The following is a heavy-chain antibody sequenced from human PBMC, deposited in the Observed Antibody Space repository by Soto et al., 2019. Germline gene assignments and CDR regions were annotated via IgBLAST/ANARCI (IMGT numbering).Heavy chain of an antibody. CDR1: CYTFTSYG. CDR2: IIAYNGNT. CDR3: ARVRGGENYYYYYRHV. J-gene: IGHJ6*03. Sequence: ASVKVSCKASCYTFTSYGISLLRQAPGQWLECMLLIIAYNGNTNYAQKLQGRVTMTTDTSTSTAYMELRSLRSDDTAVYYCARVRGGENYYYYYRHVGGKGTTVTVSS. V-gene: IGHV1-18*01. D-gene: IGHD2-21*01.